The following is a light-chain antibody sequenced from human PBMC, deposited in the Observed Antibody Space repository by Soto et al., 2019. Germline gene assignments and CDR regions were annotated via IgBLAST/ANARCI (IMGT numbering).Light chain of an antibody. CDR1: QSSSSY. V-gene: IGKV1-39*01. CDR3: QQFNSYPIT. CDR2: AAS. Sequence: DIQMTQSPSSLSASVGDRVTITCRTSQSSSSYLNWYQQNPGLAPMLLISAASSLQSGVPSRFSASGSGTDFTLTISSLQPDDFATYYCQQFNSYPITFGQGTRLEI. J-gene: IGKJ5*01.